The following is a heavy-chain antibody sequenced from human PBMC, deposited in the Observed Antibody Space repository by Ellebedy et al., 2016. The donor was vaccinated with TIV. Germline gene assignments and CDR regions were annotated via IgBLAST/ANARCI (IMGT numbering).Heavy chain of an antibody. V-gene: IGHV1-69*13. Sequence: ASVKVSCKASGGTFSNSGLSWVRQAPGQGLEWMGGIIPIYGTLHYAQKFQDRLTITADESTSTAYMELSSLRSEDTAVYYCARSTAYYHRYFDDWGQGTLVTVSS. CDR2: IIPIYGTL. CDR1: GGTFSNSG. J-gene: IGHJ4*02. CDR3: ARSTAYYHRYFDD. D-gene: IGHD3-10*01.